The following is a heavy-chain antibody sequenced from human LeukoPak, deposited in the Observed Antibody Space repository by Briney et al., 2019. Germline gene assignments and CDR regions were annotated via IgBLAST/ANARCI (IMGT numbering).Heavy chain of an antibody. CDR3: ARDMRSSGYFAYFDY. J-gene: IGHJ4*02. V-gene: IGHV4-38-2*02. CDR1: GYSISSGYY. D-gene: IGHD3-22*01. CDR2: VYHSGST. Sequence: SETLSLTCTVSGYSISSGYYWGWIRQPPGKGLEWIGSVYHSGSTYYNPSLKSRVTMSVDTSKNQFSLKLSSVTAADTAVYYCARDMRSSGYFAYFDYWGQGTLGTVSS.